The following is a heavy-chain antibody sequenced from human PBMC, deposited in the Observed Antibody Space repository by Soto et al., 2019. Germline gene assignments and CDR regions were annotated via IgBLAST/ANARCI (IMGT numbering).Heavy chain of an antibody. J-gene: IGHJ6*02. CDR2: LYNTGST. V-gene: IGHV4-59*01. Sequence: SETLSLTCTVSGGSISGYYWSWIRQPPGKGLEWIGYLYNTGSTVYNPSFKSRVTISVDTSKNQFSLKLNSVTAADTAVYYCARDLWGYCGTDCYPLDVWGQGTTVTVSS. D-gene: IGHD2-21*02. CDR1: GGSISGYY. CDR3: ARDLWGYCGTDCYPLDV.